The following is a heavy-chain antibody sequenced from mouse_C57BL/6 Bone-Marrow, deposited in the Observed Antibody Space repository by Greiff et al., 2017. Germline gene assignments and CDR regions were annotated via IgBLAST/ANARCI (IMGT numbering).Heavy chain of an antibody. J-gene: IGHJ4*01. Sequence: EVQLQQSGGGLVQPGGSLKLSCAASGFTFSGYYMYWVRQTPEQRLEWVAYISPGGGCTYYPDTVKGRFTISGDNANNTPYLQLSSLTSEDSAVFASEGCYGSSHYAMDYWGQGTSVTVAS. CDR2: ISPGGGCT. CDR1: GFTFSGYY. CDR3: EGCYGSSHYAMDY. V-gene: IGHV5-12*01. D-gene: IGHD1-1*01.